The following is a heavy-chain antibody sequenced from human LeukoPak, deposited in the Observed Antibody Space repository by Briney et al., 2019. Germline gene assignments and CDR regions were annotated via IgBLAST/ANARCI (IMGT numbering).Heavy chain of an antibody. CDR1: GFTFSSYW. J-gene: IGHJ4*02. CDR2: IKQDGRQT. Sequence: PGGSLRISCEASGFTFSSYWMSWVRRPPGRGLEWVANIKQDGRQTYYMDSVRGRFIVSRDNARNSVFLQMNSLRAEDTAVYYCARDFAAAVGWGQGTLVTVSS. CDR3: ARDFAAAVG. D-gene: IGHD6-13*01. V-gene: IGHV3-7*01.